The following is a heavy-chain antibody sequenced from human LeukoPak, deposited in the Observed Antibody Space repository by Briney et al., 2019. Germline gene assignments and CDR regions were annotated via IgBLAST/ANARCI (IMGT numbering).Heavy chain of an antibody. D-gene: IGHD2-2*01. Sequence: PSETLSLTCAVYGGSFSGYYWSWIRQPAGEGLEWIAEINHSGSTNYNPSLKSRVTISVDTSKNQFSLKLSSVTAADTAVYYCARGPDIVVVPAAPSRDYWGQGTLVTVSS. J-gene: IGHJ4*02. CDR2: INHSGST. V-gene: IGHV4-34*01. CDR3: ARGPDIVVVPAAPSRDY. CDR1: GGSFSGYY.